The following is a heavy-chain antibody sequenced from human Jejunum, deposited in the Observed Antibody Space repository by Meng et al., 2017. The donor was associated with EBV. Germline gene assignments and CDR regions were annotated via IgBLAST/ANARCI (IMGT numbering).Heavy chain of an antibody. Sequence: SGPGMLTPSEPLSRTCAVSGASITGTNWWSGVRQPPGKGLEWSAEIWHGGNTNYNPALKSRVTISVDKSNNQFSLKLASVTAADTAVYFCARGNAYNVPSFDYWGQGTLVTVSS. J-gene: IGHJ4*02. CDR2: IWHGGNT. CDR3: ARGNAYNVPSFDY. D-gene: IGHD5-24*01. CDR1: GASITGTNW. V-gene: IGHV4-4*02.